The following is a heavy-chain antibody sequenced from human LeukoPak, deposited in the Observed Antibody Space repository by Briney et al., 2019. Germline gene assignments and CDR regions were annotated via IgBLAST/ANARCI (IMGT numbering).Heavy chain of an antibody. CDR2: ISGSGSTI. J-gene: IGHJ3*02. CDR1: GFTFSSYD. D-gene: IGHD2-15*01. V-gene: IGHV3-48*03. Sequence: GGSLRLSCAASGFTFSSYDMNWVRQAPGKGLEWVSYISGSGSTIYYADSVKGRFTISRDNAKNTLYLQMNSLRAEDTAVYYCAREYCSGRSCYSDAFDIWGQGTMVTVSS. CDR3: AREYCSGRSCYSDAFDI.